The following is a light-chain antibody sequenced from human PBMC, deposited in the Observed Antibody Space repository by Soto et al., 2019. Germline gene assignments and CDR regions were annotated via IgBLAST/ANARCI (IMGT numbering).Light chain of an antibody. Sequence: DIVMTQSPLSLPVTPGDPASISCRSSQSLLHSYGFHYLDWYLQKPGQSPQLLIYLGSNRASGVPDRFSATQSGKTFTINISSLEDEDVGVYYCLQALQTPWTVGQGTKGDIK. J-gene: IGKJ1*01. CDR3: LQALQTPWT. V-gene: IGKV2-28*01. CDR2: LGS. CDR1: QSLLHSYGFHY.